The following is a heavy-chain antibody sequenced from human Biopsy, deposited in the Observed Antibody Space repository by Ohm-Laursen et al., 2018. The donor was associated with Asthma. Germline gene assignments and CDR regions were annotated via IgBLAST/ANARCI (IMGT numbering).Heavy chain of an antibody. CDR2: ISKDASTQ. J-gene: IGHJ3*02. CDR3: VRDGTDDAFDI. D-gene: IGHD1-1*01. CDR1: GFSFSNFA. Sequence: SLRLSCSASGFSFSNFAIHWVRQAPGKGLEWVRVISKDASTQDYADSVKGRFTMARDNSKNTLDLQMNSLREEDTAVYYCVRDGTDDAFDIWGQGTVVSVSS. V-gene: IGHV3-30*01.